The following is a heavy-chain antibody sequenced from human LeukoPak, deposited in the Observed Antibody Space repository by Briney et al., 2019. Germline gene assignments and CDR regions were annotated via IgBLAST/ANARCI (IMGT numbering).Heavy chain of an antibody. J-gene: IGHJ4*02. CDR1: GFTFSSHG. Sequence: GGSLRLSCAASGFTFSSHGMHWVRQAQGTGLEGVGVIWCDGSDKYYADSVQGRFTISRDNSKNTLYLQMTSLRADDSAVYYCARGRVLHYFDYWGQGALVTVSS. D-gene: IGHD3-16*01. CDR3: ARGRVLHYFDY. CDR2: IWCDGSDK. V-gene: IGHV3-33*01.